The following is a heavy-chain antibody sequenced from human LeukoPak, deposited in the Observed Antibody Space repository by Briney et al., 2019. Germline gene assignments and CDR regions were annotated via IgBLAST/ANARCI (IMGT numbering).Heavy chain of an antibody. D-gene: IGHD6-13*01. V-gene: IGHV3-11*03. J-gene: IGHJ4*02. CDR2: ISHSSGFT. CDR1: GFTFSDYY. Sequence: GGSLRLSCAASGFTFSDYYMSCIRQAPGQGLEWVAYISHSSGFTNYADSVKGRFAISRDNAKNSLYLQMDSLRAGDTAIYYCAKLFKAYSSTWIDYWGQGNLVTVSS. CDR3: AKLFKAYSSTWIDY.